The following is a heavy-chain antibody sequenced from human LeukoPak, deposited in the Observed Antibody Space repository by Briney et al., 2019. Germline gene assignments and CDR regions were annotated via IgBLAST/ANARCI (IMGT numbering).Heavy chain of an antibody. Sequence: GGSLRLSCAASGFTVGSKYMNWVRQAPGKGLEWVSILYSGSDTYYSDSVKGRFTISRDDSKNTLSLQMNSLRAEDTAVYYCAQDRGATVTTFAHWGLGTLVTVSS. CDR3: AQDRGATVTTFAH. J-gene: IGHJ4*02. CDR2: LYSGSDT. D-gene: IGHD4-17*01. V-gene: IGHV3-53*01. CDR1: GFTVGSKY.